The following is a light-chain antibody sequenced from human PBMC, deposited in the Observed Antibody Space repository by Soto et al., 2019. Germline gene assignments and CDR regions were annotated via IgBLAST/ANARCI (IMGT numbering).Light chain of an antibody. J-gene: IGKJ1*01. V-gene: IGKV1-9*01. CDR2: SAS. CDR3: QQLHSFPPT. CDR1: QGINTY. Sequence: DIPLTQSPSFLSASVGDRVTITCRASQGINTYLTWYQQKPGKAPKLLIYSASTLQSGVPSRFSGSGSGTEFTLTIGSLQPEDFATYFCQQLHSFPPTFGQGTKVEI.